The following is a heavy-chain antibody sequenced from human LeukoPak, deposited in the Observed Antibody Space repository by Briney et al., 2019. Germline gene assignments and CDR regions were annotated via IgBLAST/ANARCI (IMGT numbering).Heavy chain of an antibody. D-gene: IGHD3-22*01. CDR3: AREAPYASGSRDDWSVP. J-gene: IGHJ5*02. Sequence: ASVKVSCKSSGYTFVTYYIHWVRQAPGQGLEWMGRINPKSGDTDYAQKFQGRVTMTRDTSISTVYMELSRLTSDDTALYYCAREAPYASGSRDDWSVPWGLGTLVTVSS. CDR2: INPKSGDT. CDR1: GYTFVTYY. V-gene: IGHV1-2*06.